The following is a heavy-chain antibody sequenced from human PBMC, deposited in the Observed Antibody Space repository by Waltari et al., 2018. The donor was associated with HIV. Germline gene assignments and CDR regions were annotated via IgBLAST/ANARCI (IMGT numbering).Heavy chain of an antibody. CDR1: GYTFTSYD. Sequence: QVQLVQSGAEVKKPGASVNVSCKASGYTFTSYDINWVRQATGQGLEWLGWMNPNSGNTGYAQRFQGRVTMTRNTSISTAYMELSSLRSEDTAVYFCARGPQDYPKYYFDYWGQGTLVTVSS. CDR2: MNPNSGNT. J-gene: IGHJ4*02. CDR3: ARGPQDYPKYYFDY. V-gene: IGHV1-8*01. D-gene: IGHD4-17*01.